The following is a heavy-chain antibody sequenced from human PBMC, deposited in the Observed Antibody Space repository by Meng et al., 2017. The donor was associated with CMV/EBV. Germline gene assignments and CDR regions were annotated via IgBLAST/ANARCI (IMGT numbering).Heavy chain of an antibody. CDR3: ARVDYGDQHFDY. CDR1: GGSFSGYY. D-gene: IGHD4-17*01. J-gene: IGHJ4*02. Sequence: SETLSLTCAVYGGSFSGYYWSWIRQPPGKGLEWIGEINHSGSTNYNPSLKSRVTISVDTSKNQFSLKLSSVTAEDTAVYYCARVDYGDQHFDYWGQGTLVTVSS. V-gene: IGHV4-34*01. CDR2: INHSGST.